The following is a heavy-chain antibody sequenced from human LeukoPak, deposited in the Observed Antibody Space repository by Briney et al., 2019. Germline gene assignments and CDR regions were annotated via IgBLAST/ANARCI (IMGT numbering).Heavy chain of an antibody. V-gene: IGHV1-24*01. J-gene: IGHJ6*02. Sequence: ASVKVSCKVSGYTLTELSMHWVRQAPGKGLEWMGGFDPEDGETIYAQKFQGRVTINADESTSTAYMELSSLRSEDTAVYYCARGSGYSYGISVMDVWGQGTTVTVSS. D-gene: IGHD5-18*01. CDR3: ARGSGYSYGISVMDV. CDR1: GYTLTELS. CDR2: FDPEDGET.